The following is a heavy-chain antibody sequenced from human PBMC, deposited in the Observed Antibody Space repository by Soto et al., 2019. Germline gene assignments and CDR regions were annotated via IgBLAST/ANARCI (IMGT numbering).Heavy chain of an antibody. CDR1: GYTFTSYA. Sequence: ASVKVSCKASGYTFTSYAMHWVRQAPGQRLEWMGWINAGNGNTKYSQKFQGRVTITRDTSASTAYMELSSLRSEDTVVYYCARGIQVAAAGRGYYYMDVWGKGTTVTVSS. CDR2: INAGNGNT. J-gene: IGHJ6*03. CDR3: ARGIQVAAAGRGYYYMDV. D-gene: IGHD6-13*01. V-gene: IGHV1-3*01.